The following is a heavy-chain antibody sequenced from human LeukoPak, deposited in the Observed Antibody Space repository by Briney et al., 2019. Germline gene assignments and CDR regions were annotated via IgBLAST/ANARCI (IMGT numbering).Heavy chain of an antibody. CDR2: INPNNST. CDR1: GYTFTSYY. CDR3: AREGSGPHAFDI. D-gene: IGHD5-12*01. J-gene: IGHJ3*02. Sequence: GASVEVSCKASGYTFTSYYMHWVRQAPGQGLEWMGIINPNNSTNYAQKFQGRVTMTRDMSTSTVYMDLSSLRSEDTAVYYCAREGSGPHAFDIWGQGTMVTVSS. V-gene: IGHV1-46*01.